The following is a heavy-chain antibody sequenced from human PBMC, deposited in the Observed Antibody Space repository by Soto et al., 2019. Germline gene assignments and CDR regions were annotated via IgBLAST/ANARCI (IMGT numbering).Heavy chain of an antibody. D-gene: IGHD3-16*01. J-gene: IGHJ5*02. V-gene: IGHV1-8*01. CDR3: ARGLWGYKWFDP. CDR1: GYTFTSYD. Sequence: QVQLVQSGAEVKKPGASVKVSCKASGYTFTSYDINWVRQATGQGLEWMGWMNPNSGNTGYAQKFQGRVTMTRNTSISTAYMELSSLRCDATAVSYCARGLWGYKWFDPWGQGTLVTVSS. CDR2: MNPNSGNT.